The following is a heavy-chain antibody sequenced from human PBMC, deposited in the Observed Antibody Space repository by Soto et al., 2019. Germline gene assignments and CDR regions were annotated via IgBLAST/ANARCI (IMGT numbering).Heavy chain of an antibody. CDR3: ARDQGGRGYSYGAFDY. CDR1: GGSISSGDYY. J-gene: IGHJ4*02. CDR2: IYYSGST. Sequence: QVQLQESGPGLVKPSQTLSLTCTVSGGSISSGDYYWSWIRQPPGKGLEWIGYIYYSGSTYYNPSLKSRVTISVDTSKNQFSLKLSSVTAADTAEYYCARDQGGRGYSYGAFDYWGQGTLVTVSS. D-gene: IGHD5-18*01. V-gene: IGHV4-30-4*01.